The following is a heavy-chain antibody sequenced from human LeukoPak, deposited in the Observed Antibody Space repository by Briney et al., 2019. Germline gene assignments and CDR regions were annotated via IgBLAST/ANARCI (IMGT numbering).Heavy chain of an antibody. Sequence: SVKVSCKASGGTFSSYAISWVRQAPGQGLEWMGGIIPIFGTANYAQKFQGRVTITADESTSTAYMELSSLRSEDTAVYYRARDPTVEDAFDIWGQGTMVTVSS. CDR3: ARDPTVEDAFDI. CDR1: GGTFSSYA. D-gene: IGHD4-23*01. CDR2: IIPIFGTA. J-gene: IGHJ3*02. V-gene: IGHV1-69*13.